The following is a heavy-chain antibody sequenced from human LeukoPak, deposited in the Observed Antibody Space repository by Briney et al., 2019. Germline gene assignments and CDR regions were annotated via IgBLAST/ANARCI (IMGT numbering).Heavy chain of an antibody. Sequence: GGSLRLSCAASGFTFSSHAMSWVHQAPGKGLEWVSTIGRSSGSTYYADSVKGRFTISRDNSKNTLYLEMNSLRAEDTAVYYCAKIPRFYFDRTGDFDYWGQGTLVTVSS. CDR3: AKIPRFYFDRTGDFDY. CDR1: GFTFSSHA. D-gene: IGHD3-22*01. V-gene: IGHV3-23*01. J-gene: IGHJ4*02. CDR2: IGRSSGST.